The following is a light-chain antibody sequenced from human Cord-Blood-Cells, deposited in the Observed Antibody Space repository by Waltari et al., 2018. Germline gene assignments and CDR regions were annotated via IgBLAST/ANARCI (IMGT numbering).Light chain of an antibody. J-gene: IGKJ4*01. CDR2: AAS. Sequence: EIQMTQSPSFLSASVGDRVTITCRANQSISSYLNWYQQKPGKAPKLLIYAASILQSVVPSMFSGSGSRTDFTLTISSLQPEYFATYYCQQSYSTPTFGGGTKVEIK. V-gene: IGKV1-39*01. CDR3: QQSYSTPT. CDR1: QSISSY.